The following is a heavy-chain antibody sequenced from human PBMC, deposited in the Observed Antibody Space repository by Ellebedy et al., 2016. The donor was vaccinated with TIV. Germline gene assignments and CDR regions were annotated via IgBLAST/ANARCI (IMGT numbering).Heavy chain of an antibody. CDR2: ISGSGGST. V-gene: IGHV3-23*01. J-gene: IGHJ3*02. CDR1: GFTFSSYA. D-gene: IGHD3-22*01. CDR3: AREGYYYDSSGYPAPNDAFDI. Sequence: GESLKISXAASGFTFSSYAMSWVRQAPGKGLEWVSAISGSGGSTYYADSVKGRFTISRDNAKNSLYLQMNSLRAEDTAVYYCAREGYYYDSSGYPAPNDAFDIWGQGTMVTVSS.